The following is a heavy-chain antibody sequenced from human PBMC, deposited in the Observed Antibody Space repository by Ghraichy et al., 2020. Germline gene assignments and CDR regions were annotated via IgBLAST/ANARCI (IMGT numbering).Heavy chain of an antibody. CDR3: ARFTMVRGVAPGFDY. Sequence: LNISCTVSGGSISSSSYYWGWIRQPPGKGLEWIGSIYYSGSTYYNPSLKSRVTISVDTSKNQFSLKLSSVTAADTAVYYCARFTMVRGVAPGFDYWGQGTLVTVSS. CDR2: IYYSGST. CDR1: GGSISSSSYY. D-gene: IGHD3-10*01. V-gene: IGHV4-39*01. J-gene: IGHJ4*02.